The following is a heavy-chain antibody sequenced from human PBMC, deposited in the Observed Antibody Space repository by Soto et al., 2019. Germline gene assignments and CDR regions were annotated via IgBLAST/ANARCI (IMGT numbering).Heavy chain of an antibody. J-gene: IGHJ6*02. D-gene: IGHD6-6*01. Sequence: PSETLSLTCAVYGGSFSGYYWSWIRQPPGKGLEWIGEINHSGSTNYNPSLKSRVTISVDTSKNQFSLKLSSVTAAHTAVYYCARLKGVAARLYYYYGMDVWGQGTTVTVSS. V-gene: IGHV4-34*01. CDR3: ARLKGVAARLYYYYGMDV. CDR2: INHSGST. CDR1: GGSFSGYY.